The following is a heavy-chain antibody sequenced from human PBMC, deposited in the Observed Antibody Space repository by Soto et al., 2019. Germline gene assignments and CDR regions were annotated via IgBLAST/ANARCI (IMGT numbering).Heavy chain of an antibody. V-gene: IGHV4-59*01. J-gene: IGHJ5*02. CDR1: GDSISSYA. CDR2: IFDSGST. D-gene: IGHD3-10*01. CDR3: ARDAQLSWHRWFDP. Sequence: SETLSLTCTVSGDSISSYAWSWIRQPPGKGLEWIGYIFDSGSTNYNPSLKSRVTISVDTSKNQFSLKVISVTAADTAVYYCARDAQLSWHRWFDPWGQGTLVTVSS.